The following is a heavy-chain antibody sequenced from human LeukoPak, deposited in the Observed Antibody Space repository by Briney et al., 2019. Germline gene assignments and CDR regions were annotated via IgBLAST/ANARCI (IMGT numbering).Heavy chain of an antibody. Sequence: GRSLRLSCAASGFTFSSYAMHWVRQAPGKGLEWVAVISYDGSNKYYAESVKGRFTISRDNSKNTLYLQMNSLRAEDTAVYYCARGRYLTGYFGHWGQGTLVTVSS. CDR1: GFTFSSYA. CDR2: ISYDGSNK. D-gene: IGHD3-9*01. CDR3: ARGRYLTGYFGH. J-gene: IGHJ5*02. V-gene: IGHV3-30-3*01.